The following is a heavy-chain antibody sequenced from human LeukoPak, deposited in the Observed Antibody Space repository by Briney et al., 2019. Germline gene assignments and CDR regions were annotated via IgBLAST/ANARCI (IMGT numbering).Heavy chain of an antibody. CDR1: GGSISSGGYS. J-gene: IGHJ4*02. D-gene: IGHD4-17*01. Sequence: PSETLSLTCAVSGGSISSGGYSWSWIRQPPGKGLEWIGYIYHSGSTYYNPSLKSRVTISVDRSKNQFSLKLSPVTAADTAVYYCARMTTVTTGALDYWGQGTLVTVSS. CDR2: IYHSGST. CDR3: ARMTTVTTGALDY. V-gene: IGHV4-30-2*01.